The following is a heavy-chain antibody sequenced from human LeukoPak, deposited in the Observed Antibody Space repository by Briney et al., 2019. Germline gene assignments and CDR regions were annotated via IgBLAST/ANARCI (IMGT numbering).Heavy chain of an antibody. CDR3: ARDVGTTGWHTFDY. CDR1: GDSVSSNNGA. Sequence: SQTLSLTCAISGDSVSSNNGAWNWIRQSPSRGLEWLGRTYYRSKGYNDYAGSLIRRITISPDPSKNQFSLQLYSVTPEDTAVYYCARDVGTTGWHTFDYWGQGTLVTVSS. V-gene: IGHV6-1*01. D-gene: IGHD3-9*01. CDR2: TYYRSKGYN. J-gene: IGHJ4*02.